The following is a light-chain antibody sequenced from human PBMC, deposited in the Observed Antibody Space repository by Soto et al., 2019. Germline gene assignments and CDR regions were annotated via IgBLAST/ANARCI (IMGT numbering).Light chain of an antibody. CDR2: KAS. CDR3: QQYNNWSGT. CDR1: QTISSW. J-gene: IGKJ1*01. V-gene: IGKV1-5*03. Sequence: DIQMTQSPSTLSGYVGDTVTITCRASQTISSWLAWYQQKPGKAPKLLIYKASTVKSGVPSRFSGSGSGTESILTISSLQSEDFAVYYCQQYNNWSGTFGQGTKVDI.